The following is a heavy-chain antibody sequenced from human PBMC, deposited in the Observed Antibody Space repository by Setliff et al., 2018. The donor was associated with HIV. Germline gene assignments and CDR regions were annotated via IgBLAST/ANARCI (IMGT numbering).Heavy chain of an antibody. Sequence: ASVKVSCKAFHYTFTNYGVTWVRQAPGQGLEWMGWINANDGTTSYAPKFQGRVTMTRDTSTSTAYMELRSLTSDDTAVYYCARKHATLPFDYWGQGTLVTVSS. J-gene: IGHJ4*01. CDR1: HYTFTNYG. CDR2: INANDGTT. D-gene: IGHD3-16*01. V-gene: IGHV1-18*01. CDR3: ARKHATLPFDY.